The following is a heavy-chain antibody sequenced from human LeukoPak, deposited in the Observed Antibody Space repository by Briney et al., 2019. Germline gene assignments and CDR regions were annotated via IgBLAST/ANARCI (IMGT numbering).Heavy chain of an antibody. CDR3: ARVAHPGYDFWSGYASPYYYMDV. D-gene: IGHD3-3*01. Sequence: PGGSLRLSCAASGFTFSSYWMSWVRQAPGKGLEWVANIKQDGSEKYYVDSVKGRFTISRDNAKNPLYLQMNSLRAEDTAVYYCARVAHPGYDFWSGYASPYYYMDVWGKGTTVTVSS. CDR1: GFTFSSYW. V-gene: IGHV3-7*01. CDR2: IKQDGSEK. J-gene: IGHJ6*03.